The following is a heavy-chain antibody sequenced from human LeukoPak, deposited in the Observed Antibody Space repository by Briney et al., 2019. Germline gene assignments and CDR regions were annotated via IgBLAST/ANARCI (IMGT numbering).Heavy chain of an antibody. D-gene: IGHD3-16*01. J-gene: IGHJ4*02. CDR3: ARARGSQGFDY. V-gene: IGHV1-2*02. Sequence: ASVKVSCKASGYTFTGFYIHWVRQAPGQGLEWMGWINPNSGGTNYAQKFQGRVTMTRDTSISTVHMELSRLRSDDTAVYYCARARGSQGFDYWGQGTLVTVSS. CDR2: INPNSGGT. CDR1: GYTFTGFY.